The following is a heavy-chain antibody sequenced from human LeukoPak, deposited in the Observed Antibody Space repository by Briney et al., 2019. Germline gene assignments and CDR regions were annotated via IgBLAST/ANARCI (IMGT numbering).Heavy chain of an antibody. CDR2: ISSSSTYI. J-gene: IGHJ4*02. D-gene: IGHD5-12*01. V-gene: IGHV3-21*01. CDR1: GFTFSSYS. Sequence: GGSLRLSCAASGFTFSSYSMNWVRQAPGKGLEWVSSISSSSTYIYYGDSVKGRFTISRDNAKNSLYLQTNSLRVEDTAMYYCARDHDYAFDYWGQGSLVTVPS. CDR3: ARDHDYAFDY.